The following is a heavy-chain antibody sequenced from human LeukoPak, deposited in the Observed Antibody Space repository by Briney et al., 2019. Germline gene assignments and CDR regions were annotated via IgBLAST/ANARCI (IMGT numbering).Heavy chain of an antibody. CDR3: ASPGGGPTKY. V-gene: IGHV4-39*01. D-gene: IGHD3-16*01. CDR2: IYYSRST. J-gene: IGHJ4*02. Sequence: SETLSLTCTVSGSSINSGGYYWGWIRQPPGKGLVWIGSIYYSRSTYYNPSIKSQVTLSVNTSKSQFSLKLSSVTAADTAVYYCASPGGGPTKYWGQGTLVTVSS. CDR1: GSSINSGGYY.